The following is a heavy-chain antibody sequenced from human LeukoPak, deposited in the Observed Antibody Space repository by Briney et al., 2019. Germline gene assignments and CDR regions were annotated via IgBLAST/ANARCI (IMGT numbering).Heavy chain of an antibody. CDR1: GFTFNKYD. CDR2: ISTAGNT. D-gene: IGHD3-10*01. J-gene: IGHJ4*02. Sequence: PGGSLRLSCAASGFTFNKYDMHWVRQATGKSLEWVSGISTAGNTNYPGSVRGRFTISRENAQNSLYLQMDNLRAEDTAAYYCARRTGTYYFDHWGQGALVTVSS. V-gene: IGHV3-13*01. CDR3: ARRTGTYYFDH.